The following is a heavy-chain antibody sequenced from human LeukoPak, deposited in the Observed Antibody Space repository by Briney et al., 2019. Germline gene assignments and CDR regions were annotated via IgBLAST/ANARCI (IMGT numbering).Heavy chain of an antibody. CDR2: TNRRGDIT. Sequence: PGGSLRLSCAASGYTFGDYGMSWVRQVPGKGLEWVSGTNRRGDITGYADFVKGRFTISRDNAKNSLYLQMNSLRVEDTALYYCARKGLGGELGGFDSWGQGTLVTVSS. V-gene: IGHV3-20*04. CDR1: GYTFGDYG. CDR3: ARKGLGGELGGFDS. J-gene: IGHJ4*02. D-gene: IGHD1-7*01.